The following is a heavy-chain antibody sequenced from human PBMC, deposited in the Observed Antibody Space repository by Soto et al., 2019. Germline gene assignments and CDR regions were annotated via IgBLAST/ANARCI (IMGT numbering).Heavy chain of an antibody. CDR2: IIPIVGTA. J-gene: IGHJ5*02. V-gene: IGHV1-69*01. CDR1: GGTFSSYA. Sequence: QVQLVQSGAEVKKPGSSVKVSCKASGGTFSSYAISWVRQAPGQGLEWMGGIIPIVGTANYAQKCQGRVTTTADESTSTAYMELSSLRSEDTAVYYCARVGGSYSYNWFDPWGQGTLVTVSS. D-gene: IGHD1-26*01. CDR3: ARVGGSYSYNWFDP.